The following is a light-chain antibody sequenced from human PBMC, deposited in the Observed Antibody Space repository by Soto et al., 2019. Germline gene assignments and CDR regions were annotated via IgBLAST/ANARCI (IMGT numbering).Light chain of an antibody. CDR1: QGISNY. Sequence: DIKMTQSPSSLSASVGDRVTITCRTSQGISNYLGWYQQKPGKVPKLLIYAASTLQVGVPSRFSGSGSRTYFTLTISSLQPEDVASYYCQKYNNAPFTFGQGTRLEIK. J-gene: IGKJ5*01. CDR3: QKYNNAPFT. V-gene: IGKV1-27*01. CDR2: AAS.